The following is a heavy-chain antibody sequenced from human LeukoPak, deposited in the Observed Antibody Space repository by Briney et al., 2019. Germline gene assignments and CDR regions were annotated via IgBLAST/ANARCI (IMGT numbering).Heavy chain of an antibody. CDR3: ARKGDGRVDY. CDR1: GFTFSSYA. V-gene: IGHV3-30*04. J-gene: IGHJ4*02. D-gene: IGHD1-26*01. CDR2: ISYDGSNK. Sequence: GGSLRLSCAASGFTFSSYAMHWVRQAPGKGLEWVAVISYDGSNKYYADSVKGRFTISRDNGKNTLYLQMNSLTIEDSAMYYCARKGDGRVDYWGQGTPVTVSS.